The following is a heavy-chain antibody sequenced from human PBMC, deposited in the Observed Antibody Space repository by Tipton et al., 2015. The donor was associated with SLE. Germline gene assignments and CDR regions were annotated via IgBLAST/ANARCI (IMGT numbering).Heavy chain of an antibody. V-gene: IGHV3-11*04. J-gene: IGHJ4*02. D-gene: IGHD3-3*02. CDR3: VSPFDLGY. CDR1: GFTFANYY. Sequence: SLRLSCAASGFTFANYYMSWVRQAPGKGLEWVSYISGSGDTIHYADSVRGRFTVSRDNAKNSLSLQMNSLRADDTAVYYCVSPFDLGYWGQGTLVTVSS. CDR2: ISGSGDTI.